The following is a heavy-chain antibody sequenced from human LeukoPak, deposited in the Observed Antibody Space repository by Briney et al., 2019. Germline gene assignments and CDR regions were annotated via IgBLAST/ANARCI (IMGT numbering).Heavy chain of an antibody. D-gene: IGHD1-26*01. J-gene: IGHJ4*02. CDR2: INHSGST. V-gene: IGHV4-34*01. CDR1: GGSFNGYY. Sequence: SETLSLTCAVYGGSFNGYYWSWIRQPPGKGLEWIGEINHSGSTNYNPSLKSRVTISVDTSKNQFSLKLSSVTAADTAVYYCAAHPSRRVGARYFDYWGQGTLVTVSS. CDR3: AAHPSRRVGARYFDY.